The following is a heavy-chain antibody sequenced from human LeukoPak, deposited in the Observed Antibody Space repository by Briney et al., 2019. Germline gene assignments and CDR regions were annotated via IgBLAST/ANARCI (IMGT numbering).Heavy chain of an antibody. D-gene: IGHD6-6*01. Sequence: PGGSLRLSCAASGFTFSSYAMSWARQAPGTGLEWVSAIRGSGGSTYYADSVKGRFTISRDNSKNTLYLQMNSLRAEDTAVYYCARAGIAARGYYFDSWGQGTLVTVSS. CDR2: IRGSGGST. CDR3: ARAGIAARGYYFDS. CDR1: GFTFSSYA. V-gene: IGHV3-23*01. J-gene: IGHJ4*02.